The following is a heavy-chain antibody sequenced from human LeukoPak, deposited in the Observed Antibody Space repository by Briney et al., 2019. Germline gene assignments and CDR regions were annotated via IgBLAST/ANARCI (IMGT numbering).Heavy chain of an antibody. CDR1: GFTFSSYA. Sequence: PGGSLRLSCAASGFTFSSYAMSWVRQAPGKGLEWVSAISGSGGSTYYADSVKGRFPISRDNSKNTLYLQLNSLRAEDTAVYYCAKEKAGYCSSTSCFDGYDYWGQGTLVTVSS. D-gene: IGHD2-2*01. J-gene: IGHJ4*02. CDR3: AKEKAGYCSSTSCFDGYDY. V-gene: IGHV3-23*01. CDR2: ISGSGGST.